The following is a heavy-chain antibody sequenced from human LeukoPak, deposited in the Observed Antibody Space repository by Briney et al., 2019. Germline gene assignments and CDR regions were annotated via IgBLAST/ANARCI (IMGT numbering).Heavy chain of an antibody. D-gene: IGHD3-16*01. CDR2: IYYSGST. Sequence: SETLSLTCTVSGDSISSYYWSWIRQPPGKGLEWIGYIYYSGSTNYNPSLKSRVTISVDTSKNQFSLKLSSVTAADTAVYYCARGNFGVKIWFDPWGQGTLVTVSS. J-gene: IGHJ5*02. V-gene: IGHV4-59*08. CDR1: GDSISSYY. CDR3: ARGNFGVKIWFDP.